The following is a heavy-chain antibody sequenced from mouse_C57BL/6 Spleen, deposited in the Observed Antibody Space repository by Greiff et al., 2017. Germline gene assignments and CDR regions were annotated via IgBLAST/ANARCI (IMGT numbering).Heavy chain of an antibody. Sequence: EVMLVESGGGLVKPGGSLKLSCAASGFTFSSYAMSWVRQTPEKRLEWVATISDGGSYTYYPDNVKGRFTISRDNAKNNLYLQMSHLKSEDTAMYYCARASTGTGFDYWGQGTTLTVSS. D-gene: IGHD4-1*02. V-gene: IGHV5-4*03. CDR2: ISDGGSYT. J-gene: IGHJ2*01. CDR1: GFTFSSYA. CDR3: ARASTGTGFDY.